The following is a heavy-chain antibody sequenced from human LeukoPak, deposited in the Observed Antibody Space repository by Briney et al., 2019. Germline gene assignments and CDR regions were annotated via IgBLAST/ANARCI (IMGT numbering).Heavy chain of an antibody. J-gene: IGHJ3*02. D-gene: IGHD1-26*01. V-gene: IGHV3-30*03. CDR2: ISYDGSNK. CDR1: GFTFSSYG. Sequence: GGSLRLSCAASGFTFSSYGMYWVRQAPGKGLEWVAVISYDGSNKYYADSVKGRFTISRDNSKNTLYLQMNSLRAEDTAVYYCARGGWELLMPHAFDIWGQGTMVTVSS. CDR3: ARGGWELLMPHAFDI.